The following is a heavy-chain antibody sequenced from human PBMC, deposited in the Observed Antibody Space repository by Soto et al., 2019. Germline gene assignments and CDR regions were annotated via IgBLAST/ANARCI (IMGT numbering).Heavy chain of an antibody. CDR2: IYYSGST. V-gene: IGHV4-59*01. J-gene: IGHJ4*02. CDR3: ARSRRRPGDFDY. Sequence: QVQLQESGPGLVKPPETLSLTCTVSGGSISSYYWSWIRQPPGKGLEWIGYIYYSGSTNYNPSLQSRVTISVDASKNQSSLKLSSVTAADTAVYYGARSRRRPGDFDYWVQGTLVTVSS. CDR1: GGSISSYY. D-gene: IGHD7-27*01.